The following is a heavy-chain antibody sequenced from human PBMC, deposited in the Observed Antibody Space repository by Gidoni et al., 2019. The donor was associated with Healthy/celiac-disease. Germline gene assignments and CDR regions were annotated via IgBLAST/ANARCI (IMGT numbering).Heavy chain of an antibody. CDR3: ARDADHYYDSSGYYQLDY. Sequence: QVQLVESGGGVVQPGRSLRLSCAASGFTFSSYGMHWVRQAPGKGLEWVAVIWYDGSNKYYADSVKGRFTISRDNSKNTLYLQMNSLRAEDTAVYYCARDADHYYDSSGYYQLDYWGQGTLVTVSS. CDR2: IWYDGSNK. CDR1: GFTFSSYG. V-gene: IGHV3-33*01. D-gene: IGHD3-22*01. J-gene: IGHJ4*02.